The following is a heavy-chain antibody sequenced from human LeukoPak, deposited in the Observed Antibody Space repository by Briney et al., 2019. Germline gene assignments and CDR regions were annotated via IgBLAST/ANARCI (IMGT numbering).Heavy chain of an antibody. CDR1: GFTFSSYS. D-gene: IGHD1-14*01. Sequence: GGSLRLSCAASGFTFSSYSMNWVRQAPGKGLEWVSYISSSSSTIYYADSVKGRFTISRDNAKNSLYLQMNSLRAEDTAVYYCARDLFAQPFDYWGQGTLVTVSS. CDR3: ARDLFAQPFDY. CDR2: ISSSSSTI. V-gene: IGHV3-48*01. J-gene: IGHJ4*02.